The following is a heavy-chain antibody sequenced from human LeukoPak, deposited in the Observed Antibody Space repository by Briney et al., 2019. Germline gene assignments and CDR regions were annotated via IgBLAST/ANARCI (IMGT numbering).Heavy chain of an antibody. CDR2: ISGSGGST. D-gene: IGHD6-13*01. Sequence: GGSLRLSCAASGFTFRSYAMSWVRQAPGKGLEGVSAISGSGGSTYYADSVKGRFTISRDNSKNTLYLQMNSLRAEDTAVYYCAKDVGSSVGFDYWGQGTLVTVSS. CDR1: GFTFRSYA. V-gene: IGHV3-23*01. J-gene: IGHJ4*02. CDR3: AKDVGSSVGFDY.